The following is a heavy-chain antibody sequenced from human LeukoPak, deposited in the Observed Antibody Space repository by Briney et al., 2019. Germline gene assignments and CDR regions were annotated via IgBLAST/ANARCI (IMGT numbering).Heavy chain of an antibody. CDR2: ISGSGQTI. J-gene: IGHJ4*02. CDR1: GFTFGFYN. D-gene: IGHD2-21*02. Sequence: GGSLRPSCAASGFTFGFYNMNWVRQAPGKGLEWLSYISGSGQTIHYAESVKGRFTVSRGDAKKSLYLQMSSLRVEDTAVYYCARIDGRGDLSFDSWPQGPFDTVSS. CDR3: ARIDGRGDLSFDS. V-gene: IGHV3-48*01.